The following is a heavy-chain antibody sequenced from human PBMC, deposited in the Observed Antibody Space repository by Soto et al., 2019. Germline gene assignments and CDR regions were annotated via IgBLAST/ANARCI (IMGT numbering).Heavy chain of an antibody. CDR2: IKPDRSEV. Sequence: HPVGSLRLSCAASGFTFSDYWMTWVRQAPGKGLEWVANIKPDRSEVFYVDSVKGRFTISRDNARNSLYLQMNSLSAEDTAVYYCARYYLIIFGDNFYYYGLDVWGRGTTVTVSS. J-gene: IGHJ6*02. V-gene: IGHV3-7*01. CDR1: GFTFSDYW. CDR3: ARYYLIIFGDNFYYYGLDV. D-gene: IGHD3-3*01.